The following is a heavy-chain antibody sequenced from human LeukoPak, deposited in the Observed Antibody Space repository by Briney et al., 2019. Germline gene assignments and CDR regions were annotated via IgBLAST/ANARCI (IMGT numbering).Heavy chain of an antibody. Sequence: RPGGSLRLSCAASGFTFDALGMTWVRQAPGKGLEWVSAIRGDAGSTGYADSVKGRFTISRDNAKNSLYLQMNSLRVEDTALYYCARVWAWGSGNYFDNWGQGTLVTVSS. CDR2: IRGDAGST. D-gene: IGHD7-27*01. CDR3: ARVWAWGSGNYFDN. V-gene: IGHV3-20*04. CDR1: GFTFDALG. J-gene: IGHJ4*02.